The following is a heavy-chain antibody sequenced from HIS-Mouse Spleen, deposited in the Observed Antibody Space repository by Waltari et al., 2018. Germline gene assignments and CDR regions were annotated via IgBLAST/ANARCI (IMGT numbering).Heavy chain of an antibody. V-gene: IGHV2-70*15. CDR2: IDWDDDK. D-gene: IGHD6-19*01. J-gene: IGHJ4*02. CDR3: ARIAEGYSSGWYAFDY. Sequence: QVTLRESGPALVKPTQPLPLTCTFSGFSLSTSGMWVSWIRQPPGKALEWLARIDWDDDKYYSTSLKTRLTISKDTSKNQVVLTMTNMDPVDTATYYCARIAEGYSSGWYAFDYWGQGTLVTVSS. CDR1: GFSLSTSGMW.